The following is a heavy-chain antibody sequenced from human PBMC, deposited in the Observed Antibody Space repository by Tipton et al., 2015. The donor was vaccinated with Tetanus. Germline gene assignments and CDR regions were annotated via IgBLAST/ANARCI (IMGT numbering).Heavy chain of an antibody. J-gene: IGHJ6*02. D-gene: IGHD2-21*02. CDR1: GFTFSSYG. Sequence: SLRLSCAASGFTFSSYGMHWVRQAPGKGLEWVAVISYDGSNKYYADSVKGRFTISRDNSKNTLYLQMNSLRAEDTAVYYCAKDTGVTPHYGMDVWGQGTTVTVSS. V-gene: IGHV3-30*18. CDR3: AKDTGVTPHYGMDV. CDR2: ISYDGSNK.